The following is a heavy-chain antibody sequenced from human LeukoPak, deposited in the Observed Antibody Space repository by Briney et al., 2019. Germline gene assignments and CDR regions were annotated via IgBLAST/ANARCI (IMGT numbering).Heavy chain of an antibody. J-gene: IGHJ4*02. CDR1: GGSISSYY. D-gene: IGHD3-9*01. CDR3: ASSSVLRYFDWLPMPFDY. V-gene: IGHV4-59*01. Sequence: SETLSLTCTVSGGSISSYYWSWIRQPPGKGLEWIGYIYYSGSTNYNPSLTSRVTISVDTSKNQFSLKLSSVTAADTAVYYCASSSVLRYFDWLPMPFDYWGQGTLVTVSS. CDR2: IYYSGST.